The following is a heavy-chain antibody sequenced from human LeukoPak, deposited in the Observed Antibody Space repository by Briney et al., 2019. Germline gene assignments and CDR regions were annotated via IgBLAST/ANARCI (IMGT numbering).Heavy chain of an antibody. CDR1: GFTFSSYA. CDR2: ISGSGGST. CDR3: AKGYPLSGSYLGFDY. D-gene: IGHD1-26*01. V-gene: IGHV3-23*01. Sequence: GGSLRLSCAASGFTFSSYAMSWVRQAPGKGLEWVSAISGSGGSTYYADSVKGRFTISRDNSKNTLYLQMNSLRAEGTAVYYCAKGYPLSGSYLGFDYWGQGTLVTVSS. J-gene: IGHJ4*02.